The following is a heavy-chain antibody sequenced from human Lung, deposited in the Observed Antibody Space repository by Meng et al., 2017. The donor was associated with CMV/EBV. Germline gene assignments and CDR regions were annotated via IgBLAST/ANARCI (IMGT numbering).Heavy chain of an antibody. D-gene: IGHD3-3*01. J-gene: IGHJ6*02. CDR3: AITTYDFWSGIYYYYYYGMDV. CDR1: GGSFSGYY. V-gene: IGHV4-34*01. Sequence: SETLSLXCAVYGGSFSGYYWSWIRQPPGKGLEWIGEINHSGSTNYNPSLKSRVTISVDTSKNQFSLKLSSVTAADTAVYYCAITTYDFWSGIYYYYYYGMDVWGQGXTVTVSS. CDR2: INHSGST.